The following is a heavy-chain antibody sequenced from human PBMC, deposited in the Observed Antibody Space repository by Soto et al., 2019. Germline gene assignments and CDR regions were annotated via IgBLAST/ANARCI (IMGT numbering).Heavy chain of an antibody. CDR3: AKGYCSGGSCYPLLYYYYYGMDV. D-gene: IGHD2-15*01. CDR2: ISGSGGST. V-gene: IGHV3-23*01. J-gene: IGHJ6*02. CDR1: GFTFSSYA. Sequence: EVQLLESGGGLVQPGGSLRLSCAASGFTFSSYAMSWVRQAPGKGLEWVSAISGSGGSTYYADSVKGRFTISRDNSKNTLDLQMNSLRAEDTAVYYCAKGYCSGGSCYPLLYYYYYGMDVWGQGTTVTVSS.